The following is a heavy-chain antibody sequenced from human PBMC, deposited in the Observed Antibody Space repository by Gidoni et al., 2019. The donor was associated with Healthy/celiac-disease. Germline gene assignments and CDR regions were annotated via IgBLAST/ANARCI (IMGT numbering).Heavy chain of an antibody. CDR3: ARGRYDYVWGSYRLYYFDY. V-gene: IGHV4-34*01. D-gene: IGHD3-16*02. CDR1: GGSFSGYY. J-gene: IGHJ4*02. Sequence: QVQLQQWGAGLLKPSETLSLTCAVYGGSFSGYYWGWIRQPPGKGLEWIGEINHSGSTNYNPSLKSRVTISVDTSKNQFSLKLSSVTAADTAVYYCARGRYDYVWGSYRLYYFDYWGQGTLVTVSS. CDR2: INHSGST.